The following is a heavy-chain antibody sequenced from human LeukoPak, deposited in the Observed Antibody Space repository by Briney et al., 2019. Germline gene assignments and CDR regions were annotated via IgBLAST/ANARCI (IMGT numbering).Heavy chain of an antibody. D-gene: IGHD4-17*01. V-gene: IGHV4-61*02. Sequence: SETLSLTCTVSGGSISSGSYYWSWIRQPAGKGLEWIGRIYTSGSTNYNPSLKSRVTISVDTSKNQFSLKLSSVTAADTAVYYCASYGSYFDYWGQGTLVTVSS. CDR1: GGSISSGSYY. CDR3: ASYGSYFDY. J-gene: IGHJ4*02. CDR2: IYTSGST.